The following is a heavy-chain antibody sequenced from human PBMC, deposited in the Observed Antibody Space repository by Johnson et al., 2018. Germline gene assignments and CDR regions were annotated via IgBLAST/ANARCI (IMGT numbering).Heavy chain of an antibody. D-gene: IGHD4-17*01. CDR1: GFTFSSYW. J-gene: IGHJ6*02. CDR2: INSDGSST. V-gene: IGHV3-74*01. Sequence: EVQLVESGGGLVQPGGSLRLSCAASGFTFSSYWMHWVRQAPGKGLVWVSRINSDGSSTSYADSVKGRFTISRDNAKNTLYLQMNSLRAEDTAVYYCARGTVTTKAYYGMDVWGQGTTVTVSS. CDR3: ARGTVTTKAYYGMDV.